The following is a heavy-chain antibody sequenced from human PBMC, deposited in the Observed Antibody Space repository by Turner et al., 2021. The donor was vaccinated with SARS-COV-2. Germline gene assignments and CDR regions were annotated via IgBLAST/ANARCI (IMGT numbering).Heavy chain of an antibody. CDR1: GYSFTSYW. J-gene: IGHJ5*02. CDR3: STSAYLSTNWFDP. V-gene: IGHV5-10-1*03. Sequence: EVQPVQSGAEEKKPGASMRIYCKASGYSFTSYWITWVPQMPGKGLEWMRRINPSDSYTNYSPSIQDHVTISADKSFSTAYLQWSSLKASDTAMYYCSTSAYLSTNWFDPWGQGTLVTVTS. CDR2: INPSDSYT. D-gene: IGHD3-22*01.